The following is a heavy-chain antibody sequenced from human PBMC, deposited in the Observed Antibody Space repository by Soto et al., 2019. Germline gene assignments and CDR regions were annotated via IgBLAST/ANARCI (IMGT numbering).Heavy chain of an antibody. CDR1: GFSFSFYN. Sequence: DVQLVESGGGLVKPGGSLRLSCAASGFSFSFYNMYWVRQAPGKALEWVSSISSSSSYIFYADSAKGRSTISRDNAKKSLHLQMNSLRVEDTAVYYCARANMIRGVIIAKGFEYWGQGTVVSVSS. J-gene: IGHJ4*02. CDR2: ISSSSSYI. D-gene: IGHD3-10*01. V-gene: IGHV3-21*01. CDR3: ARANMIRGVIIAKGFEY.